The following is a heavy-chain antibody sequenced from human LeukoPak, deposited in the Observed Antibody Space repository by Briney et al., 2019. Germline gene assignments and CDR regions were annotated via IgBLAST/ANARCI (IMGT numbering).Heavy chain of an antibody. CDR3: ARDLTGSFDY. V-gene: IGHV3-21*01. D-gene: IGHD7-27*01. CDR1: GFTFSSYS. J-gene: IGHJ4*02. CDR2: ISSSSSYI. Sequence: PGGSLTLSCAASGFTFSSYSMNWVRQAPGKGLEWVSSISSSSSYIYYADSVKGRFTISGDNAKNSLYLQMNSLRAEDTAVYYCARDLTGSFDYWGQGTLVTVSS.